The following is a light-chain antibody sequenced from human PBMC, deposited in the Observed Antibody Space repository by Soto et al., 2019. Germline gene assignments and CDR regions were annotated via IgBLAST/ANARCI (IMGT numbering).Light chain of an antibody. J-gene: IGKJ1*01. Sequence: DIQMSQSPSTLSASVGDRVTITCRASQSIGDWLAWFQQKPGKAPKLLIYKASNLESGVPSTFSGGASGTEFPLTISSLQPDDFGTYFCQQYYDYSWTFGQGTKVDIK. CDR1: QSIGDW. V-gene: IGKV1-5*03. CDR2: KAS. CDR3: QQYYDYSWT.